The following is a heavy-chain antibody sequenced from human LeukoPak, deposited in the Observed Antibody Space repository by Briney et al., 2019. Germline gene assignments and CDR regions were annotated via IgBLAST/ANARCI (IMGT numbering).Heavy chain of an antibody. CDR3: ARGGCSGGSCYSFDFDY. CDR1: GGTFSSYA. V-gene: IGHV1-69*13. D-gene: IGHD2-15*01. J-gene: IGHJ4*02. Sequence: ASVKVSCKASGGTFSSYASSWVRQAPGQGLEWMGGIIPIFGTANYAQKFQGRVTITADESTSTAYMELSSLRSEDTAVYYCARGGCSGGSCYSFDFDYWGQGTLVTVSS. CDR2: IIPIFGTA.